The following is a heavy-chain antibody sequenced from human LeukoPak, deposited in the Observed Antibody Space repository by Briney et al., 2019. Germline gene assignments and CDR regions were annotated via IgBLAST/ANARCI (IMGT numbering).Heavy chain of an antibody. J-gene: IGHJ4*02. CDR1: GITLSNYA. CDR3: AKRGVVIRVILVGFHKEAYYFDS. D-gene: IGHD3-22*01. Sequence: GGSLRLSCAVSGITLSNYAMSWVRQAPGKGLDWVAGISGSGGGTNYADPVKGRFTISRDNPKNTLYLQMNNLRADDMAVYFCAKRGVVIRVILVGFHKEAYYFDSWGQGALVTVSS. V-gene: IGHV3-23*01. CDR2: ISGSGGGT.